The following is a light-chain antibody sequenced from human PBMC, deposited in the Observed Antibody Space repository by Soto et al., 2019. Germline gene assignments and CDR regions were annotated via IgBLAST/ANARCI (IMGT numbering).Light chain of an antibody. Sequence: QPVLTQPASVSGSPGQSITISCIGTSSDVGGYNYVSWYQQHPGKAPKLMIYDVSNRPSGVSNRFSGSKSGNTASLTISGLQAEDEADYYCSSYTSSSTLVVFGGGTKLTVL. J-gene: IGLJ2*01. CDR1: SSDVGGYNY. CDR2: DVS. CDR3: SSYTSSSTLVV. V-gene: IGLV2-14*01.